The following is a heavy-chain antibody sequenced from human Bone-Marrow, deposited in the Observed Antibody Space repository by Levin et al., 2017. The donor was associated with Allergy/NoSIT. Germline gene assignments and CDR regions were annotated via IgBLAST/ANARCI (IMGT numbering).Heavy chain of an antibody. CDR2: ITASGYNT. Sequence: PGGSLRLSCVTSGFSFDEYAMHWVRQAPGQGLEWVSSITASGYNTYYADSVKGRFTISRDNIKNTVYLQMNSLRVEDRAIYYCAKGVAFYYYYGMDVWGQGTTVTVSS. V-gene: IGHV3-23*01. D-gene: IGHD3-3*02. CDR1: GFSFDEYA. CDR3: AKGVAFYYYYGMDV. J-gene: IGHJ6*02.